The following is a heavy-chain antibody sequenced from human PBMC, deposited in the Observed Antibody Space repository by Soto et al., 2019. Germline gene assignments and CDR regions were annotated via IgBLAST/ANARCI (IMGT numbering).Heavy chain of an antibody. J-gene: IGHJ4*02. V-gene: IGHV3-30-3*01. D-gene: IGHD4-17*01. Sequence: QVQLVESGGGVVQPGRSLRLSCAASGFTFSSYAMHWVRQAPGKGLEWGAVISYDGSNKYYADSVKGRFTISRDNSKNTLYLQMNSLRAEDTAVYYCASEIEDDGDYWYYFDYWGQGTLVTVSS. CDR1: GFTFSSYA. CDR3: ASEIEDDGDYWYYFDY. CDR2: ISYDGSNK.